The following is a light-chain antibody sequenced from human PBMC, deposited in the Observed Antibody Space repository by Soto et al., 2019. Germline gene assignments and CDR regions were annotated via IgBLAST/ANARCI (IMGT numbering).Light chain of an antibody. Sequence: EIVLTQSPATLSVSPGGRATLSCRASQSVTSYLAWYQQRPGQPPRRLIYGTSTRATGIPARFSGSGSGTEFSPTISSLQSEDFAVYYCQQYNTWPPRYTFGQGTKLEIK. CDR1: QSVTSY. J-gene: IGKJ2*01. CDR2: GTS. V-gene: IGKV3-15*01. CDR3: QQYNTWPPRYT.